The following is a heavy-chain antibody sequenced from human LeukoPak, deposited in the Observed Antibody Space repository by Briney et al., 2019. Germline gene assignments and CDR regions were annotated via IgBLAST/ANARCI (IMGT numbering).Heavy chain of an antibody. V-gene: IGHV3-9*01. CDR1: GFTFDDYA. Sequence: GGSLRLSCAASGFTFDDYAMHWVRQAPGKGLEWVSGISWNSGSIGYADSVKGRFTISRDNAKNSLYLQMNSLRAEDTALYYCAKDIGPRGSAFDYWGQGTLVTVSS. D-gene: IGHD1-26*01. J-gene: IGHJ4*02. CDR3: AKDIGPRGSAFDY. CDR2: ISWNSGSI.